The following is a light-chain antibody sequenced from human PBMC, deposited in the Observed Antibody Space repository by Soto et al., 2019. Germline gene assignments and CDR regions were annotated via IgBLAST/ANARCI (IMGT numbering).Light chain of an antibody. CDR3: QQSYSTPLQNSHYT. J-gene: IGKJ2*01. CDR1: QSISSY. Sequence: DIQMTQSPSSLSASVGDRVTITCRASQSISSYLNWYQQKPGKAPKLLIYAASSLQSGVPSRFSGSGSGTDFTLTISSLQPEDFATYYCQQSYSTPLQNSHYTFGQGTKLEIK. CDR2: AAS. V-gene: IGKV1-39*01.